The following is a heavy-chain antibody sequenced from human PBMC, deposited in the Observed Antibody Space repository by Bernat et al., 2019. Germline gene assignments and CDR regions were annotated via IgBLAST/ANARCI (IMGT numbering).Heavy chain of an antibody. Sequence: EVQLLESGGGLVQPGGSLRLSCAASGFTFSSYAMSWFRQAPGKGLEWVSAISGSGGSTYYADSVKGRFTISRDNSKNTLYLQMNSLRAEDTAVYYCEKDGFNYGSATMYYFDYWGQGTLVTVSS. CDR3: EKDGFNYGSATMYYFDY. CDR2: ISGSGGST. J-gene: IGHJ4*02. CDR1: GFTFSSYA. D-gene: IGHD3-10*01. V-gene: IGHV3-23*01.